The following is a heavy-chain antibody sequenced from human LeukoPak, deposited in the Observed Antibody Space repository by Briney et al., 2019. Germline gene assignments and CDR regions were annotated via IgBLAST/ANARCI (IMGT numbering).Heavy chain of an antibody. D-gene: IGHD5-18*01. V-gene: IGHV4-34*01. CDR3: AREGYSYGY. CDR1: GGSFSGYY. CDR2: INHSGST. J-gene: IGHJ4*02. Sequence: SETLSLTCAVYGGSFSGYYWSWIRQPPGKGLVWIGEINHSGSTNYNPSLKSRVTISVDTSKNQFSLKLSSVTAADTAVYYCAREGYSYGYWGQGTLVTVSS.